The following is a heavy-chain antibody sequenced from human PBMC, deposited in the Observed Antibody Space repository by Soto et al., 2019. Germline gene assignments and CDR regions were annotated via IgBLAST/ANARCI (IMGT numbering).Heavy chain of an antibody. V-gene: IGHV4-38-2*02. CDR2: IYHSGST. CDR1: GYSISSGYY. Sequence: SETLSLTCAVSGYSISSGYYGGWFRQPPGKGLEWIGSIYHSGSTYYRPSLKSRVTISVDTSKNQFSLKLSSVTAADTAVYYCARDLSGTPIVVVTAGMDVWGQGTTVTVSS. CDR3: ARDLSGTPIVVVTAGMDV. J-gene: IGHJ6*02. D-gene: IGHD2-21*02.